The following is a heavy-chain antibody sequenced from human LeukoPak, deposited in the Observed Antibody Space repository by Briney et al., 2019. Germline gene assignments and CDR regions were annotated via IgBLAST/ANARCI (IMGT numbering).Heavy chain of an antibody. CDR3: AREGYFYGMDV. J-gene: IGHJ6*01. V-gene: IGHV4-59*12. D-gene: IGHD2/OR15-2a*01. Sequence: SETLSLTCTVSHDSITSYYWSWIRQPPGKGLECIGSISHTGSTYYNPSLKSRVTISVDSSKNQFSLKLSSVIAGDTAVYYCAREGYFYGMDVWGQGTTVSVSS. CDR1: HDSITSYY. CDR2: ISHTGST.